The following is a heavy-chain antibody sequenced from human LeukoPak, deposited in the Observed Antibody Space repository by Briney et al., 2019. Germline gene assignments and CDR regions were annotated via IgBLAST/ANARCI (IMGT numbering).Heavy chain of an antibody. CDR3: AKDLRAQGYQLLSPYYFDY. V-gene: IGHV3-23*01. CDR1: GFTFSSYA. D-gene: IGHD2-2*01. Sequence: GGSLRLSCAASGFTFSSYAMSWVRQALGKGLEWVSAISGSGGSTYYADSVKGRFTISRDNSKNTLYLQMNSLRAEDTAVYYCAKDLRAQGYQLLSPYYFDYWGQGTLVTVSS. CDR2: ISGSGGST. J-gene: IGHJ4*02.